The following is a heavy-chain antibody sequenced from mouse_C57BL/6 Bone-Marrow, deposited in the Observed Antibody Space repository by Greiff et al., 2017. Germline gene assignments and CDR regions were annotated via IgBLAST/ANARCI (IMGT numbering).Heavy chain of an antibody. V-gene: IGHV1-69*01. J-gene: IGHJ2*01. CDR2: IDPSDSYT. CDR1: GYTFTSYW. CDR3: ARGTGSDY. D-gene: IGHD4-1*01. Sequence: QVQLQQPGAELVMPGASVKLSCKASGYTFTSYWMHWVKQRPGQGLEWIGEIDPSDSYTNYNQKFEGKSTLTVDKSSSTAYMQLSSLTSEDSAVYYCARGTGSDYWGQGTTLTVSS.